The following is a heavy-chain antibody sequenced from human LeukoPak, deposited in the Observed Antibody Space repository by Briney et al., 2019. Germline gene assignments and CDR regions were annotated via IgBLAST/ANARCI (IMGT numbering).Heavy chain of an antibody. Sequence: PSDTLSLTCTVSDGSISIYYWSWIRQPPGKGLEWIGEIILSGLTNYNPSLKSRVTMSLDKSKNHLSLNLTSVTAADTAVYYCSRESGAFSPFGYWGQGTLVTVSS. CDR1: DGSISIYY. CDR2: IILSGLT. CDR3: SRESGAFSPFGY. J-gene: IGHJ4*02. D-gene: IGHD1-26*01. V-gene: IGHV4-59*12.